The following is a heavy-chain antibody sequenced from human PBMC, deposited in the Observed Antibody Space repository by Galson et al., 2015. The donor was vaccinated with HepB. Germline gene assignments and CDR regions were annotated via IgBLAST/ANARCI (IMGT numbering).Heavy chain of an antibody. Sequence: SVKVSCKASGFTLTTSAVQWVRQTRGQRLEWIGRIVVGSGNTNYGQKFQERVSITRDMSTSTAYMELSSLRSEDTAVYYCAADSGLYFYDSGSYFIGYWGQGTLVTVSS. J-gene: IGHJ4*02. CDR1: GFTLTTSA. D-gene: IGHD3-10*01. CDR2: IVVGSGNT. CDR3: AADSGLYFYDSGSYFIGY. V-gene: IGHV1-58*01.